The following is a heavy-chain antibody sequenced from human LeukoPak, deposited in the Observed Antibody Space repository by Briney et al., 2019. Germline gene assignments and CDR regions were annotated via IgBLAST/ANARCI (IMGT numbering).Heavy chain of an antibody. Sequence: GGSLRLSCAASGFTFSSYGMHWVRQAPGKGLEWVAVIWYDGSNKYYPDSVKGRYTISRDNSKNTLYLQMNSLRAEDTAVYYCAKDILAAGLFFDYWGQGTLVTVSS. CDR1: GFTFSSYG. CDR3: AKDILAAGLFFDY. D-gene: IGHD6-13*01. J-gene: IGHJ4*02. V-gene: IGHV3-33*06. CDR2: IWYDGSNK.